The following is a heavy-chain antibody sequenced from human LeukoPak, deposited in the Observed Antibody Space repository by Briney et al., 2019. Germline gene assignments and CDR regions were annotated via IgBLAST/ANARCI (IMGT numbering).Heavy chain of an antibody. CDR1: GYTFTGYY. Sequence: GASVKVSCKASGYTFTGYYMHWVRQAPGQGLEWMGWINPNSGGTNYAQKFQGRGTMTRDTSISTAYMELSRLRSDDTAVYYCARALDIAVAGTTDYWGQGTLVTVSS. D-gene: IGHD6-19*01. J-gene: IGHJ4*02. V-gene: IGHV1-2*02. CDR2: INPNSGGT. CDR3: ARALDIAVAGTTDY.